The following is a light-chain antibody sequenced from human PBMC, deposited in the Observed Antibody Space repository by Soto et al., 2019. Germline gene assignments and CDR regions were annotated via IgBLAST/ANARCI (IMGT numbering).Light chain of an antibody. V-gene: IGLV2-14*01. J-gene: IGLJ3*02. Sequence: QSALTQPASVSGSLGQSITISCTGTSSDVVAYNYVSWYQHHPGKAPKLMVYEVSNRPSGVSNRDSGCKSGKAASLTISRLQAEDEGDYYCSLYTRGSTWVFGGGTKLTVL. CDR1: SSDVVAYNY. CDR2: EVS. CDR3: SLYTRGSTWV.